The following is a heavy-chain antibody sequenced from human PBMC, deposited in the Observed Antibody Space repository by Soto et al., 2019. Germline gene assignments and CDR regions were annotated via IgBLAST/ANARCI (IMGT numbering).Heavy chain of an antibody. CDR2: INPNSGGT. CDR3: ARAQGYCSGGSCYPNDAFDI. D-gene: IGHD2-15*01. J-gene: IGHJ3*02. V-gene: IGHV1-2*02. CDR1: GYTFTGYY. Sequence: ASVKVSCKASGYTFTGYYMHWVRQAPGQGLEWMGWINPNSGGTNYAQKFQGRVTMTRDTSISTAYMELSRLRSDDTAVYYCARAQGYCSGGSCYPNDAFDIWGQGTMVTVSS.